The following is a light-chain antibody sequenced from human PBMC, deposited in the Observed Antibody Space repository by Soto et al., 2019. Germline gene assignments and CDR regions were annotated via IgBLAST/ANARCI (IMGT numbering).Light chain of an antibody. Sequence: DIQMTQSPSTLSASVGDRVSIACRASQSSSSSLAWYQQKPGKAPKLLIYDASSLESGVPSRFSGSGSGTEFTLSINSLQPQDFATYYCQQYHRYSWTFGQGTKVEIK. CDR2: DAS. J-gene: IGKJ1*01. V-gene: IGKV1-5*01. CDR1: QSSSSS. CDR3: QQYHRYSWT.